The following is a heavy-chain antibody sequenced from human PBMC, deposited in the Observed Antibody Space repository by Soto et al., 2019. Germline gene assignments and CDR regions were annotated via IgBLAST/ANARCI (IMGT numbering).Heavy chain of an antibody. Sequence: GGSLRLSCAASGFTFSSYGMHWVRQAPGKGLEWVAVISYDGSNKYYADSVKGRFTISRDNSKNTLYLQMNSLRAEDTAVYYCAKDHSGYGDYYGMDVWGQGTTVTVSS. D-gene: IGHD5-12*01. CDR1: GFTFSSYG. V-gene: IGHV3-30*18. J-gene: IGHJ6*02. CDR3: AKDHSGYGDYYGMDV. CDR2: ISYDGSNK.